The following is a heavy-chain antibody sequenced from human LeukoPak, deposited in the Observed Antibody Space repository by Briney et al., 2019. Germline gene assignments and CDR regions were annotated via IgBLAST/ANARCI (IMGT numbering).Heavy chain of an antibody. D-gene: IGHD3-10*01. CDR3: ARVHYGSGSYYPYYYYYYMDV. J-gene: IGHJ6*03. CDR1: GGSFSGYY. Sequence: PSETLSLTCAVYGGSFSGYYWSWIRQPPGKGLEWIGEINHSGSTYYNPSLKSRVTISVDTSKNQFSLKLSSVTAADTAVYYCARVHYGSGSYYPYYYYYYMDVWGKGTTVTVSS. V-gene: IGHV4-34*01. CDR2: INHSGST.